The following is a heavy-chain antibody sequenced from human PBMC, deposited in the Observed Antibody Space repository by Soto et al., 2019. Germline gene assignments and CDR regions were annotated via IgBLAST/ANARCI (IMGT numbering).Heavy chain of an antibody. V-gene: IGHV4-34*01. CDR1: GGSFSGYY. Sequence: SETLSLTCAVYGGSFSGYYWSWIRQHPGKGLEWIGEINHSGSTNYNPSLKSRVTISVDTSKNQFSLKLSSVTAADTAVYYCAGGIAAAASYYFDYWGQGTLVTVSS. D-gene: IGHD6-13*01. J-gene: IGHJ4*02. CDR3: AGGIAAAASYYFDY. CDR2: INHSGST.